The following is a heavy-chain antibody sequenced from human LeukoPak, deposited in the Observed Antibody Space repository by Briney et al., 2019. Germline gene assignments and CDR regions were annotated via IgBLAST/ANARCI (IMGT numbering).Heavy chain of an antibody. J-gene: IGHJ3*02. CDR1: GFTFSSYG. CDR2: IRYDGSNK. CDR3: AKGPTPRPGAFDI. V-gene: IGHV3-30*02. Sequence: GGSLRLSCAASGFTFSSYGMHWVRQAPGKGLEWVAFIRYDGSNKYYADSVKGRFTISRDNSKNTLYLQMNSLRAEDTAVYYCAKGPTPRPGAFDIWGQGTMVTVSS.